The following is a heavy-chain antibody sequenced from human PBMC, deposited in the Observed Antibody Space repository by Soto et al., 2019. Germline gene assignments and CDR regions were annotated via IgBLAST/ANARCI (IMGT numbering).Heavy chain of an antibody. CDR3: ARGRRERWLRPYYFDY. CDR1: GYTFTSYD. D-gene: IGHD5-12*01. V-gene: IGHV1-8*01. CDR2: MNPYSGNT. J-gene: IGHJ4*02. Sequence: QVQLVQSGAEVKKPGASVKVSCKASGYTFTSYDINWGRQATGPGLEWMGWMNPYSGNTGYAQKFQGRVTMTRNTSISTAYMELSSLRSEDTAVYYCARGRRERWLRPYYFDYWGQGTLVTVSS.